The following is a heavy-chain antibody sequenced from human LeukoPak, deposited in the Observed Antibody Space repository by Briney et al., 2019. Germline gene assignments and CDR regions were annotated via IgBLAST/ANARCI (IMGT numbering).Heavy chain of an antibody. V-gene: IGHV1-69*13. CDR2: IIPIFGTA. CDR3: ARGGDHPTFLFQYMDV. J-gene: IGHJ6*03. D-gene: IGHD3-16*01. CDR1: GGTFSSYA. Sequence: SVKVSCKASGGTFSSYAISWVRQAPGQGLEGMGGIIPIFGTANYAQKFQGRVTITADESTSTAYMELSSLRSEDTAVYYCARGGDHPTFLFQYMDVWGKGTTVTVSS.